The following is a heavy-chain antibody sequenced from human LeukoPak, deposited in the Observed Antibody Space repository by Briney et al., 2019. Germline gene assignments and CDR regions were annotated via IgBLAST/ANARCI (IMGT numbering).Heavy chain of an antibody. CDR3: ARFWVRGVIITEYYFDY. J-gene: IGHJ4*02. D-gene: IGHD3-10*01. Sequence: SVKVSCKASGYTFTGYYMHWVRQAPGQGLEWMGGIIPIFGTANYAQKFQGRVTITADESTSTAYMELSSLRSEDTAVYYCARFWVRGVIITEYYFDYWGQGTLVTVSS. CDR1: GYTFTGYY. CDR2: IIPIFGTA. V-gene: IGHV1-69*13.